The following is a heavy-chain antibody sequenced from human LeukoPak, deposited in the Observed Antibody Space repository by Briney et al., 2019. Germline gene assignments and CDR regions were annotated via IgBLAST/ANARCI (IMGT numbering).Heavy chain of an antibody. J-gene: IGHJ6*03. CDR1: GGSISSYY. Sequence: SETLSLTCTVSGGSISSYYWSWIRQPPGKGLEWIGYIYYSGSTNYNPSLKSRVTISVDTSKNQFSLKLSSVTAADTAVHYCARGLLWFGEGVANMDVWGKGTTVTISS. D-gene: IGHD3-10*01. V-gene: IGHV4-59*01. CDR3: ARGLLWFGEGVANMDV. CDR2: IYYSGST.